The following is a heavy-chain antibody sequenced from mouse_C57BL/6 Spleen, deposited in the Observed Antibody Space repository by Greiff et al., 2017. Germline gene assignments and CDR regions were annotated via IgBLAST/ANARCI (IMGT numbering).Heavy chain of an antibody. D-gene: IGHD1-1*01. Sequence: VQLQQSGAELVRPGASVKLSCTSSGFNIKASYMHGGKQRPEQGLEWIGRIDPEDGDTEYAPKFQGKATMTADTSSNTAYLQRSSLTSEDTAVYYCPTVTTVAAYWGQGTLVTVSA. CDR2: IDPEDGDT. CDR1: GFNIKASY. J-gene: IGHJ3*01. CDR3: PTVTTVAAY. V-gene: IGHV14-1*01.